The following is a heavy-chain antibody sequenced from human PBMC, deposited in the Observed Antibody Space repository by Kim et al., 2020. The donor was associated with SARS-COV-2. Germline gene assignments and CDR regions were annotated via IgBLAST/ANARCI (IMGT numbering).Heavy chain of an antibody. V-gene: IGHV1-2*02. D-gene: IGHD1-7*01. Sequence: ASVKVSCKTSGYTFTDYYINWVRQAPGQGLEWMGWINPNSGGTNLAQKFQGRVTFTRDTSINTTYMELSWLRSDDAAVYYCARGCGTTTCHPGVGFHPWG. CDR2: INPNSGGT. J-gene: IGHJ5*02. CDR1: GYTFTDYY. CDR3: ARGCGTTTCHPGVGFHP.